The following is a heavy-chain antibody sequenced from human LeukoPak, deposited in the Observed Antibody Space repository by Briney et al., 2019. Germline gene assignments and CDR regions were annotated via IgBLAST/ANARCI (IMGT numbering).Heavy chain of an antibody. CDR3: ARDPYYHDNSFGAFDV. V-gene: IGHV3-7*01. CDR1: GFTFSSYW. Sequence: PGGSLRLSCAASGFTFSSYWMTWVRLAPGKGLEWVANIKEDGGEQYSVDSVKGRFTISRDNAKNSLYLQMNSLRAEDTAVYYCARDPYYHDNSFGAFDVWGQGIMVTVSS. D-gene: IGHD3-22*01. CDR2: IKEDGGEQ. J-gene: IGHJ3*01.